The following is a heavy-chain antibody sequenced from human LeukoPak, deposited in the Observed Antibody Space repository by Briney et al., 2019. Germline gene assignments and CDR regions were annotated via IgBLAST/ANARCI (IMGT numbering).Heavy chain of an antibody. CDR3: ARIGYCSSTSCYGYYYYYYYMDV. Sequence: PGGSLRLSFAASGFTFSSYSMNWVRQAPGKGLEWVSSISSSSSYIYYADSVKGRFTISRDNAKNSLYLQMNSLRAEDTAVYYCARIGYCSSTSCYGYYYYYYYMDVWGKGTTVTVSS. D-gene: IGHD2-2*01. CDR1: GFTFSSYS. V-gene: IGHV3-21*01. J-gene: IGHJ6*03. CDR2: ISSSSSYI.